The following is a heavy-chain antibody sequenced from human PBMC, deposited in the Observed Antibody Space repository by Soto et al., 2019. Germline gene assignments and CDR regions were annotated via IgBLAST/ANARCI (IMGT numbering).Heavy chain of an antibody. CDR2: INWNGNYI. D-gene: IGHD2-15*01. J-gene: IGHJ4*02. CDR3: ARAPTGGTWPVYFDW. CDR1: AFSFGDFA. V-gene: IGHV3-9*01. Sequence: VQLVESGGGLVQPGRSLRLSCTASAFSFGDFAMHWVRQVPGKGLEWVSGINWNGNYIGNAESVKGRFTVSRDNAKNSLYLQMNSLRPEDTPLYYCARAPTGGTWPVYFDWWGRGTLVSVSS.